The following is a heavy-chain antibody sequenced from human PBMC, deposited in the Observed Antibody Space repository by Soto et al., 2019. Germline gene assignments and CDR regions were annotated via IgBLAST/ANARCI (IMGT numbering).Heavy chain of an antibody. CDR1: GASITFGGYS. Sequence: SETLSLTCTVSGASITFGGYSWSWIRQTPGKGLEWIGYINHLETTFYNPSFESRLTLSIDRAKNQFSPKLHSMSAADRAVYFCARGGGSDSFDYWGQGSLVTVSS. V-gene: IGHV4-30-2*01. D-gene: IGHD1-26*01. CDR3: ARGGGSDSFDY. CDR2: INHLETT. J-gene: IGHJ4*02.